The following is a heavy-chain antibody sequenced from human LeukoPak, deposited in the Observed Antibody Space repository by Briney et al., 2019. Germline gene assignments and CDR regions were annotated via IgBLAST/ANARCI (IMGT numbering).Heavy chain of an antibody. CDR2: INPNSGGT. D-gene: IGHD6-6*01. CDR1: GYTFTGYY. J-gene: IGHJ3*02. Sequence: ASVKVSCKASGYTFTGYYMHWVRQARGQGLEWMGWINPNSGGTNYAQKFQGRVTMTRDTSISTAYMELSRLRSDDTAVYYCARTPGQSSAFDIWGQGTMVTVSS. V-gene: IGHV1-2*02. CDR3: ARTPGQSSAFDI.